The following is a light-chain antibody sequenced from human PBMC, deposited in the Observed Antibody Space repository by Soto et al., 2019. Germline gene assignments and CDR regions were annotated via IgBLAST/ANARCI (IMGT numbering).Light chain of an antibody. J-gene: IGLJ2*01. V-gene: IGLV2-8*01. CDR3: SSYTGTDNSVI. Sequence: QSALTQPPSASGSPGQSVTISCTGTSSDIGAHKFVSWYQQHPGKAPQLLIFEVDKRPSGVPDRFSASKSGITASLTVSGLQPEDEAAYFCSSYTGTDNSVIFGGGTKVTVL. CDR2: EVD. CDR1: SSDIGAHKF.